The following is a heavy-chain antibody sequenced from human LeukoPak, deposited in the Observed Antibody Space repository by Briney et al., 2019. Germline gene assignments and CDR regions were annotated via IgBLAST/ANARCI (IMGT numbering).Heavy chain of an antibody. CDR3: ATAPSYDLWSGYYGSAFDI. Sequence: ASVKVSCKVSGYTLTELSMHWVRQAPGKGLEWMGGFDPEDGETIYAQKFQGRVTMTEDTSTDTAYMELSSLRSEDTAVYYCATAPSYDLWSGYYGSAFDIWGQGTMVTVSS. D-gene: IGHD3-3*01. V-gene: IGHV1-24*01. J-gene: IGHJ3*02. CDR2: FDPEDGET. CDR1: GYTLTELS.